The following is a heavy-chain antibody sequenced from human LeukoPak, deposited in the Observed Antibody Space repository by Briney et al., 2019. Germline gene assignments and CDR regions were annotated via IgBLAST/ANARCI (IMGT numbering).Heavy chain of an antibody. J-gene: IGHJ4*02. CDR2: ISSSGNII. Sequence: GGSLRLSCAASGFTFSDYYMSWIRQAPGKGLEWVSYISSSGNIIYYADSVKGRFTISRDNAKNSLYLQMNSLRAEDTAVYYCARLGARQVLDYWGQGTLVTVSS. CDR3: ARLGARQVLDY. V-gene: IGHV3-11*01. D-gene: IGHD4-17*01. CDR1: GFTFSDYY.